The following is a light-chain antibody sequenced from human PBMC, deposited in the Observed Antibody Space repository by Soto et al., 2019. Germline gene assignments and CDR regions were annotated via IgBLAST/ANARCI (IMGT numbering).Light chain of an antibody. V-gene: IGKV3-20*01. CDR2: DAS. CDR3: QPFLNSPRT. Sequence: FTQSPGTLCLCPVEGATLYFRASQRVASDLAWYLQKPGQPARLLIYDASIRATGITDRISGSGSERDFPLTISRLEPEDAAVYYCQPFLNSPRTFGQGTKVDIK. CDR1: QRVASD. J-gene: IGKJ1*01.